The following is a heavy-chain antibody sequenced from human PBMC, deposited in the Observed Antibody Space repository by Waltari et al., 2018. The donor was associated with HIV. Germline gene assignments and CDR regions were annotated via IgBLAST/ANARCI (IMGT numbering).Heavy chain of an antibody. Sequence: QVQLQQWGAGLLKPSETLSLTCAVYGGSALSYYGSWIRQPPGKGLEWIGEIDQSGSTKDNPSLKSRVIISVDTSNIQFSLKLSSVAAADTSVYYCARSLDTVMDYWCQGTLVTVSS. CDR1: GGSALSYY. CDR3: ARSLDTVMDY. J-gene: IGHJ4*02. CDR2: IDQSGST. D-gene: IGHD2-21*01. V-gene: IGHV4-34*01.